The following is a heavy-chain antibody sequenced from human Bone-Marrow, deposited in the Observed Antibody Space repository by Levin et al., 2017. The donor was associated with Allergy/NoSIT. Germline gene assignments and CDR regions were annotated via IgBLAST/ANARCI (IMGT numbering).Heavy chain of an antibody. J-gene: IGHJ6*02. D-gene: IGHD4-11*01. CDR2: ISAYNGNT. Sequence: GGSLRLSCKASGYTFTSYGISWVRQAPGQGLEWMGWISAYNGNTNYAQKLQGRVTMTTDTSTSTAYMELRSLRSDDTAVYYCARGTTAYPRHYYYYGMDVWGQGTTVTVSS. V-gene: IGHV1-18*01. CDR1: GYTFTSYG. CDR3: ARGTTAYPRHYYYYGMDV.